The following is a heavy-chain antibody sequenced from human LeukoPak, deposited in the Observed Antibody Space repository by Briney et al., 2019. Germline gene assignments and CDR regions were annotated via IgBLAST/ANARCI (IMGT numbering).Heavy chain of an antibody. J-gene: IGHJ3*02. D-gene: IGHD4-11*01. CDR3: ARDSDVYSNRDDAFDM. CDR2: ISSTSSAM. CDR1: GFTFNTYS. V-gene: IGHV3-48*01. Sequence: GGSLRLSCAASGFTFNTYSMNWVRQAPGKGLEWLSYISSTSSAMYYADSVRGRFTISRDNAKNSLYLQMNSLRAEDTAVYYCARDSDVYSNRDDAFDMWGQGTVVTVSS.